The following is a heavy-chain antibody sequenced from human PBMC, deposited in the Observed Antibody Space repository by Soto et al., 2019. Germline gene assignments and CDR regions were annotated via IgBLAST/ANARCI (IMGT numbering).Heavy chain of an antibody. V-gene: IGHV3-23*01. J-gene: IGHJ4*02. D-gene: IGHD6-6*01. CDR1: GFTLSNYV. CDR2: VEAGAGGAGT. CDR3: AQGTEQLVHGVFDC. Sequence: PGGSLRLSCAASGFTLSNYVMSWVRQAPGKGLEWVSGVEAGAGGAGTYVADSMKGRVTISRDNSKNTLYLQMNSLRAEDTAVYYCAQGTEQLVHGVFDCWGQGTLVTVSS.